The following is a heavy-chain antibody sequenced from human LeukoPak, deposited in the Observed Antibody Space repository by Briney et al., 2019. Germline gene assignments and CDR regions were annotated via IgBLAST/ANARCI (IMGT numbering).Heavy chain of an antibody. CDR1: GFTFSTSS. CDR2: ISTSGTT. J-gene: IGHJ6*03. CDR3: AKGIADSSSWYSSAYYYYMDV. D-gene: IGHD6-13*01. Sequence: GGSLRLSCAASGFTFSTSSMNWVRQAPGKGLEWVSYISTSGTTYYADSVEGRFTISRDNSKNTLYLQMNSLRAEDTAVYYCAKGIADSSSWYSSAYYYYMDVWGKGTTVTVSS. V-gene: IGHV3-48*01.